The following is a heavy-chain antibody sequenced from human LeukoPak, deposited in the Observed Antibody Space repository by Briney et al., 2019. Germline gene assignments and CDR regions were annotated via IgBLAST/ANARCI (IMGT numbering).Heavy chain of an antibody. CDR3: ARRWGDYLYGMDV. Sequence: SETLSLTCSVSGGSISSSSYYWGWIRQPPGKGLEWIGNIYYSGSTYYNPSLKSRVTISVDTSKNQFSLKLSSVTAADTAVYYCARRWGDYLYGMDVWGQGTTVTVSS. CDR2: IYYSGST. D-gene: IGHD4-17*01. CDR1: GGSISSSSYY. J-gene: IGHJ6*02. V-gene: IGHV4-39*01.